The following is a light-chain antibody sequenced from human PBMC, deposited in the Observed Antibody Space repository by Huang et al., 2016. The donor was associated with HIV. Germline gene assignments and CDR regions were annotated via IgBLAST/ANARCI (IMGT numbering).Light chain of an antibody. CDR1: QDISIW. V-gene: IGKV1-12*01. CDR3: LQADISPRS. J-gene: IGKJ5*01. CDR2: SAS. Sequence: DIQMTQSPSSVSTSEGDTVTITCRASQDISIWLAWYKQKPREAPTLLIQSASILVSWVPSRFSGSGSGTTFSLTINGLRPDDFATYYCLQADISPRSFGQGTRLDIQ.